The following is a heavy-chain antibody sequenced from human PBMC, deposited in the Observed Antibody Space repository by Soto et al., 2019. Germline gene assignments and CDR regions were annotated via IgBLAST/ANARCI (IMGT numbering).Heavy chain of an antibody. Sequence: SETLSLTCTVSGGSISSGDYYWSWIRQPPGKGLEWIGEINHSGSTNYNPSLKSRVTISVDTSKNQFSLKLSSVTAADTAVYYCARGGGYCSSTSCWGYYYYYYGMDVWGQGTTVTVSS. D-gene: IGHD2-2*03. CDR3: ARGGGYCSSTSCWGYYYYYYGMDV. CDR2: INHSGST. J-gene: IGHJ6*02. CDR1: GGSISSGDYY. V-gene: IGHV4-39*07.